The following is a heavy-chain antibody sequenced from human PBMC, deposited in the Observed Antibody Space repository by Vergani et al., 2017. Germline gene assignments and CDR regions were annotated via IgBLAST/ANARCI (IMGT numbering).Heavy chain of an antibody. D-gene: IGHD3-22*01. J-gene: IGHJ4*02. V-gene: IGHV1-69*02. CDR2: IIPILGIA. CDR1: GGIFSSYT. CDR3: ARSSHRSLYESSGYYSDFDY. Sequence: QVQLVQSGAEVKKPGSSVKVSCKASGGIFSSYTISWVRQATGQGLEWMGRIIPILGIANYAQKFQGRVTITADKSTSTAYMELSSLRSEDTAVYYCARSSHRSLYESSGYYSDFDYWGQGTLVTVSS.